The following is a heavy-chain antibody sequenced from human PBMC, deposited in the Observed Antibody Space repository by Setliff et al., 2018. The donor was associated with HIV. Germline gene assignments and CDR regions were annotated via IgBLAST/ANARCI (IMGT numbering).Heavy chain of an antibody. CDR3: ARGLKGGGYYFDY. CDR2: INHSGST. CDR1: GGSFSDYY. J-gene: IGHJ4*01. Sequence: SETLSLTCAVYGGSFSDYYWSWIRQPPGKGLEWIGEINHSGSTNYNPSLKRRVTISFDTSKNNFSLNLNSVTATDTAVYYCARGLKGGGYYFDYWGQGMLVTVSS. D-gene: IGHD1-26*01. V-gene: IGHV4-34*01.